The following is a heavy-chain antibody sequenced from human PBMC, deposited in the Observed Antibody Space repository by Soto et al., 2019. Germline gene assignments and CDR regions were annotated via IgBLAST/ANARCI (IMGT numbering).Heavy chain of an antibody. V-gene: IGHV3-30-3*01. CDR3: AKDRGTRLLFYYSMDV. CDR1: GFTFSDFA. J-gene: IGHJ6*02. Sequence: LRLSCAASGFTFSDFAMHWVRQAPGKGLEWVAVVAYDGSNKYYGDSVKGRFTISRDNSKDTLYLQMNSLRAEDTAIYFCAKDRGTRLLFYYSMDVWGQGTTVTVSS. CDR2: VAYDGSNK. D-gene: IGHD1-1*01.